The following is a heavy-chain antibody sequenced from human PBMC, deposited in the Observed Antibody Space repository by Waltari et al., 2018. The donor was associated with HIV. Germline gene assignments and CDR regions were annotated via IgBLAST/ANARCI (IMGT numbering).Heavy chain of an antibody. CDR3: ARSITMIEGVPNWFDP. CDR1: GDSISSAFY. V-gene: IGHV4-38-2*02. CDR2: IYHTGNT. Sequence: ESGPGLVQPSETLSLTCTVSGDSISSAFYWGWIRQPPGKGLEWIGSIYHTGNTYYNPSLKSRVTISVDTSKNQFFLRLFSVTAADTAMYYCARSITMIEGVPNWFDPWGQGTLVTVSS. D-gene: IGHD3-22*01. J-gene: IGHJ5*02.